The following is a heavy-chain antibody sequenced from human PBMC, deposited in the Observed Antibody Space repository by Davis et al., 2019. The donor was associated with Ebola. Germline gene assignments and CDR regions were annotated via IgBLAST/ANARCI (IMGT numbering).Heavy chain of an antibody. CDR3: TSTSDRIDY. Sequence: GGSLRLSCAASGFTFNSYGMHWVRQAPGKGLEWVGRIRSKANSYATAYAASVKGRFTISRDDSKNTAYLQMNSLKTEDTAVYYCTSTSDRIDYWGQGTLVTVSS. CDR1: GFTFNSYG. J-gene: IGHJ4*02. CDR2: IRSKANSYAT. V-gene: IGHV3-73*01.